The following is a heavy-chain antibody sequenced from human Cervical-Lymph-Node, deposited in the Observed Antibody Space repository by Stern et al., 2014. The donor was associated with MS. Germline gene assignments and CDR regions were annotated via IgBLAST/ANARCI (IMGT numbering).Heavy chain of an antibody. CDR1: GDSISSYTHY. V-gene: IGHV4-39*01. Sequence: QVQLQESGPGLVKPSETLSLTCAVSGDSISSYTHYWAWIRQPPGKGLEWIGSFYYSGPTSYNPSLKSPVPIPVDTSKNHFSLGLNSVTAADTAVYYCAKHACTGAACPFDLWGQGTLVTVSS. CDR2: FYYSGPT. J-gene: IGHJ4*02. D-gene: IGHD2-8*02. CDR3: AKHACTGAACPFDL.